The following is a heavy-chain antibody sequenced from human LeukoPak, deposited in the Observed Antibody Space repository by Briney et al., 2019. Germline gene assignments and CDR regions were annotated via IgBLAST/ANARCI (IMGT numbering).Heavy chain of an antibody. CDR1: GFTFSSSW. CDR2: IKEDGSEK. Sequence: GGSLRLPCAASGFTFSSSWMDWVRQAPGKGLEWVASIKEDGSEKNYVDSVKGRFTISRDNAKNSLYLQMNSLRAEDTAVYYCARDFYYGMDVWGQGTTVTVSS. J-gene: IGHJ6*02. CDR3: ARDFYYGMDV. V-gene: IGHV3-7*03.